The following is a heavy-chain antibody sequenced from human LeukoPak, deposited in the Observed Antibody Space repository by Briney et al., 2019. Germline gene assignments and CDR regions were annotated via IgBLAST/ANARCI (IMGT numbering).Heavy chain of an antibody. J-gene: IGHJ5*02. D-gene: IGHD1-26*01. CDR3: TCGRPPYYAVT. V-gene: IGHV3-53*01. CDR2: IYSGGNT. CDR1: VLPVSSNY. Sequence: GGSLRLSCTASVLPVSSNYMTWVRQAPGKGLEWVSVIYSGGNTDHADSVQGRFTLSRDNSKNTRYLHMYAVRSEDTAAYYCTCGRPPYYAVTSGQGTLVTVSS.